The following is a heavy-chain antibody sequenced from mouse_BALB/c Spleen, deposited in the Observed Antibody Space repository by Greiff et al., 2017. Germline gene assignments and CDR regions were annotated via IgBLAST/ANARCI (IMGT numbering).Heavy chain of an antibody. CDR1: GYSFTSYY. CDR2: INPSNGGT. CDR3: TRERVLQGLGMDY. Sequence: VQLQQSGAELVKPGASVKLSCKASGYSFTSYYMYWVKQRPGQGLEWIGEINPSNGGTNFNEKFKSKATLTVDKSSSTAYMQLSSLTSEDSAVYYSTRERVLQGLGMDYWGQGTSVTVAS. V-gene: IGHV1S81*02. J-gene: IGHJ4*01. D-gene: IGHD2-14*01.